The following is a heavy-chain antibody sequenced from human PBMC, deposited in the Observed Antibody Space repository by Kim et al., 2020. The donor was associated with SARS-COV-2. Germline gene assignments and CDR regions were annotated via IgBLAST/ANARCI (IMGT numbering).Heavy chain of an antibody. V-gene: IGHV4-59*01. J-gene: IGHJ5*02. CDR2: IYYSGST. D-gene: IGHD1-7*01. Sequence: SETLSLTCTVSGGSISSYYWSWIRQPPGKGLEWIGYIYYSGSTNYNPSLKSRVTISVDTSKNQFSLKLSSVTAADTAVYYCARDRYNWNYFGGWFDPWGQGTLVTVSS. CDR3: ARDRYNWNYFGGWFDP. CDR1: GGSISSYY.